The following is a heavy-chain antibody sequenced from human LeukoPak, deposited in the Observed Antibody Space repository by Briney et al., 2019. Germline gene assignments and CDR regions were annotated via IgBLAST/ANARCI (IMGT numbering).Heavy chain of an antibody. CDR1: GFTFSSYA. J-gene: IGHJ6*03. D-gene: IGHD5-18*01. V-gene: IGHV3-23*01. CDR3: ATSTAMVSGYYYYMDV. CDR2: ISGSGGST. Sequence: QPGGSLRLSCAASGFTFSSYAMSWVRQAPGKGLEWVSAISGSGGSTYYADSVKGRFTISRDNSKNTLYLQMNSLRAEDTAVYCCATSTAMVSGYYYYMDVWGKGTTVTVSS.